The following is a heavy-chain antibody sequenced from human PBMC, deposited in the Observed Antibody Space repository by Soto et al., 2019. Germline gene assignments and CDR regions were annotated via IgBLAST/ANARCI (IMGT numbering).Heavy chain of an antibody. J-gene: IGHJ4*02. CDR1: GFTFTRYS. CDR3: ARESEDLTSNFDY. Sequence: PGGSLRLSCAASGFTFTRYSMNWVRQAPGKGLEWVSSISSTTNYIYYADSMKGRFTVSRDNAKNLVYLEMNSLSAEDTAVYYCARESEDLTSNFDYWGQGTQVTVSS. V-gene: IGHV3-21*01. CDR2: ISSTTNYI.